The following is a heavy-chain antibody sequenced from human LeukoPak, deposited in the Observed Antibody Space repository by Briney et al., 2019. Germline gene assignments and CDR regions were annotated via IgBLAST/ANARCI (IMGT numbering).Heavy chain of an antibody. CDR1: GFIFSSNY. CDR2: VYSDGST. D-gene: IGHD3-22*01. V-gene: IGHV3-53*01. Sequence: GGSLRLSCAASGFIFSSNYMSWVRQAPGKGLEWVSVVYSDGSTYYADSVKGRFTISRDNSKNTLYLQMNSLRAEDTAEYYCASNSYDSSGYYYSWGQGTLVTVSS. J-gene: IGHJ4*02. CDR3: ASNSYDSSGYYYS.